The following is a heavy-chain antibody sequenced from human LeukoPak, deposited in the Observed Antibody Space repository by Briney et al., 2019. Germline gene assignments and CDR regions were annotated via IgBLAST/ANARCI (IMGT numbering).Heavy chain of an antibody. J-gene: IGHJ4*02. V-gene: IGHV3-64D*06. D-gene: IGHD3-10*01. CDR3: LKDRNGPLLLFGESTIFDY. CDR1: GFTFSSYA. CDR2: ISSNGGST. Sequence: PGGSLRLSCSASGFTFSSYAMHWVRQAPGKGLEYVSSISSNGGSTYYAGSVKGRFTISSDNAKNTLYLQMNSLRAEHTAVHYCLKDRNGPLLLFGESTIFDYWGEGGLVTVSS.